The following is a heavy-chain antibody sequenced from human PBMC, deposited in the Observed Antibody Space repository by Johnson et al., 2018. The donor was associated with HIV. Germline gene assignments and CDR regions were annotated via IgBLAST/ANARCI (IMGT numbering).Heavy chain of an antibody. CDR3: VRGEEGAFDI. CDR1: GFTFSSYD. CDR2: IGTAGDT. Sequence: MLLVESGGGLVQPGGSLRLSCAASGFTFSSYDMHWVRQATGKGLEWVSAIGTAGDTYYPGSVKGRFTISRENAKNSLYLQMTSLTAEDTAVFSCVRGEEGAFDIWGQGTMVTVSS. J-gene: IGHJ3*02. V-gene: IGHV3-13*01.